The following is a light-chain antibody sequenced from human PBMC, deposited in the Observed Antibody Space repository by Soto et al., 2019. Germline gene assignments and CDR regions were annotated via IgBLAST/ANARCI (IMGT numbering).Light chain of an antibody. CDR1: SSNIASNA. J-gene: IGLJ1*01. CDR2: SND. V-gene: IGLV1-44*01. CDR3: AAWDDSLNGLV. Sequence: QSVLTQPPSASGTPGQRVTISCSGSSSNIASNAVTWYQQVPGTAPKLLLYSNDQRPSGVPDRFSGSKSGTSASLAISGLHSEDEADYYCAAWDDSLNGLVLGTGTTVTVL.